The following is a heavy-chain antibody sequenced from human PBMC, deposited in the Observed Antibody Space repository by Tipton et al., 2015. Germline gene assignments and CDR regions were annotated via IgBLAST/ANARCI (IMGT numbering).Heavy chain of an antibody. D-gene: IGHD3-3*01. J-gene: IGHJ4*02. CDR3: ARDSSYSYYDY. CDR2: ISWNSISI. CDR1: GFSFNSYA. Sequence: SLRLSCAASGFSFNSYAMSWVRQAPGKGLEWVSGISWNSISIGYVDSVKGRFTISRDNAKNSLYLQMNSLRAEDTAVYYCARDSSYSYYDYWGQGTLATVSS. V-gene: IGHV3-9*01.